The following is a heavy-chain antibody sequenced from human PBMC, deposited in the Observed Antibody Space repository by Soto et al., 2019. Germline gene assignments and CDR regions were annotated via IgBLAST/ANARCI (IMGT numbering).Heavy chain of an antibody. CDR2: IKQDGSEK. CDR1: GFTFSSYW. V-gene: IGHV3-7*03. Sequence: GGSLRLSCAASGFTFSSYWMSWVRQAPGKGLEWVANIKQDGSEKYYVDSVKGRFTISRDNAKNSLYLQMNSLRAEDTAVYYCARSLYSSSWYFGYWGQGTLVTVSS. J-gene: IGHJ4*02. CDR3: ARSLYSSSWYFGY. D-gene: IGHD6-13*01.